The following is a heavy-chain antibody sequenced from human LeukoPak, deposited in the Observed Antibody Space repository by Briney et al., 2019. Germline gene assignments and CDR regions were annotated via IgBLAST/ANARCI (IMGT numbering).Heavy chain of an antibody. J-gene: IGHJ4*02. CDR1: GGSISSSSYY. CDR3: ARGAGAALRGTGSWYRVYDY. CDR2: IYYSGST. V-gene: IGHV4-39*01. D-gene: IGHD6-13*01. Sequence: PSETLSLTCTVSGGSISSSSYYWGWIRQPPGKGLEWIGSIYYSGSTYYNPSLKSRVTISVDTSKNQFSLKLSSVTAADTAVYYCARGAGAALRGTGSWYRVYDYWGQGTLVTVSS.